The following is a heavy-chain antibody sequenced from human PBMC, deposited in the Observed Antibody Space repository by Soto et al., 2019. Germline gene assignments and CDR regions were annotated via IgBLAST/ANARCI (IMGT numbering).Heavy chain of an antibody. Sequence: QVQLVQSGAEEKKPGATVKVSCKASGYTFTSYAMDWVRQAPGQRLEWMGWINAGNGNTKYSQKFQGRVTITRDTSASTAYMELSSLRSEDTAVYSCARGFPLWFDPGGQGALVTVSS. CDR2: INAGNGNT. J-gene: IGHJ5*02. D-gene: IGHD3-3*01. CDR1: GYTFTSYA. CDR3: ARGFPLWFDP. V-gene: IGHV1-3*05.